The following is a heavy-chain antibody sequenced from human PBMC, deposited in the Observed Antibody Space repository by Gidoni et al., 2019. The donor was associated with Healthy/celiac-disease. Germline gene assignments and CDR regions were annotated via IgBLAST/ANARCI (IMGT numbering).Heavy chain of an antibody. CDR2: IYTSGST. V-gene: IGHV4-61*02. CDR1: GGSISRGSYY. D-gene: IGHD2-21*02. CDR3: ARGTVVTPMSYYYYGMDV. J-gene: IGHJ6*02. Sequence: QVQLQESGPGLVKPSQTLSLTCTVSGGSISRGSYYWSWIRQPAGKGLEWIGRIYTSGSTNYNPSLKSRVTISVDTSKNQFSLKLSSVTAADTAVYYCARGTVVTPMSYYYYGMDVWGQGTTVTVSS.